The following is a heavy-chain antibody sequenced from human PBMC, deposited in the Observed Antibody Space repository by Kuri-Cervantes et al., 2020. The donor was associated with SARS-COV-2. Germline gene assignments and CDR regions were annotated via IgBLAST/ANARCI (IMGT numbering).Heavy chain of an antibody. V-gene: IGHV4-39*01. J-gene: IGHJ4*02. CDR1: GGSISSNSYY. CDR2: INYRGST. CDR3: ARLTTGNYYDSSGYYPRGYFDY. D-gene: IGHD3-22*01. Sequence: SETLSLTCTVSGGSISSNSYYWGWIRQPPGKGLEWIGNINYRGSTYYNPSLKSRVTISVDTSKNQFSLKLTSVTAADTAVYYCARLTTGNYYDSSGYYPRGYFDYWGQGTLVTVSS.